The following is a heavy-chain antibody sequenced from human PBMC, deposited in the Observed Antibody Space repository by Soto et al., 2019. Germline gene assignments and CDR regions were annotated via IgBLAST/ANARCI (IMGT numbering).Heavy chain of an antibody. CDR1: GFTFSTYW. D-gene: IGHD2-2*01. Sequence: EEQLVESGGGLVQPGGSLRLSCAASGFTFSTYWMSWVRQAPGKGLEWVANLNQDGSEKYYVDSVKGRFTISRDNAKNSLYLQMNSLRAVDTAVYYCARYCRSTTCSFWGQGTLVTVSS. CDR3: ARYCRSTTCSF. CDR2: LNQDGSEK. J-gene: IGHJ4*02. V-gene: IGHV3-7*01.